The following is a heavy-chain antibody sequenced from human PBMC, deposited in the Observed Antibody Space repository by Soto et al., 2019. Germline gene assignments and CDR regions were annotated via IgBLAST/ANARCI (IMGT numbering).Heavy chain of an antibody. CDR2: IQSGGTT. V-gene: IGHV3-66*01. Sequence: EVQLVESGGGLVQPGGSLRLSCAASGFTVSSKYMSWVRQAPRKGLEWVSLIQSGGTTYYADSVKGRFTISRDSSKNMLHLQMDSLRAEATAVYYCARDDILGSGGSCYGVRMDVWGKGTTVTVSS. D-gene: IGHD2-15*01. CDR1: GFTVSSKY. J-gene: IGHJ6*03. CDR3: ARDDILGSGGSCYGVRMDV.